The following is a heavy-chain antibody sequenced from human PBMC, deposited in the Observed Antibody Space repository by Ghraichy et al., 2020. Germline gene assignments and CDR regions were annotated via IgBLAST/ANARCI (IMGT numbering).Heavy chain of an antibody. CDR1: GGSISSSRYY. D-gene: IGHD3-10*01. J-gene: IGHJ4*02. CDR3: ARDKSGGFGY. V-gene: IGHV4-39*07. Sequence: SETLSLTCAVSGGSISSSRYYWGWIRQPPGKGLEWIGSIYYSGSTYYNSSLKSRVTISVDTSKNQFSLKLSSVTAADTAVYYCARDKSGGFGYWGQGTLVTVAS. CDR2: IYYSGST.